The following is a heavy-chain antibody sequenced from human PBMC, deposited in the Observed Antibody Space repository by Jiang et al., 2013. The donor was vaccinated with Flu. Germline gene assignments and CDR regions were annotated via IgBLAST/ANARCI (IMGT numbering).Heavy chain of an antibody. D-gene: IGHD2-15*01. CDR3: ARSVCSGGSCYKFDY. J-gene: IGHJ4*02. V-gene: IGHV4-31*02. Sequence: GSMSKSGSTDYNRPSRVELRYQEDTSKNQFSLKLRSVTGADTAVYYCARSVCSGGSCYKFDYWGQGILVTVSS. CDR2: MSKSGST.